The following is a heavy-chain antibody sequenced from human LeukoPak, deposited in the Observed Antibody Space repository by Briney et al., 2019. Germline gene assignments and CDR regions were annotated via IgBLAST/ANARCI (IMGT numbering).Heavy chain of an antibody. D-gene: IGHD6-6*01. V-gene: IGHV3-7*03. CDR1: GFTFSSYW. CDR3: AKDGIAAHPDYYYYYYMDV. J-gene: IGHJ6*03. CDR2: IKQDESEK. Sequence: GGSLRLSCAASGFTFSSYWMSWVRQAPGKGLEWVANIKQDESEKYYVDSVKGRFTISRDNAKNSLFLQMNSLRAEDTAVYYCAKDGIAAHPDYYYYYYMDVWGKGTTVTVSS.